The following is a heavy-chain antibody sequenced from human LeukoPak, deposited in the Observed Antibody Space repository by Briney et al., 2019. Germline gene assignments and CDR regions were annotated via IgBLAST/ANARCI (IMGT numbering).Heavy chain of an antibody. CDR1: GGSISSSSYY. V-gene: IGHV4-39*07. CDR2: IYYSGST. J-gene: IGHJ4*02. CDR3: ARKRYCGGDCYHFDY. D-gene: IGHD2-21*02. Sequence: PSETLSLTCTVSGGSISSSSYYWGWIRQPPGKGLEWIGSIYYSGSTYYNPSLKSRVTISVDKSKNQFSLKLSSVTAADTAVYYCARKRYCGGDCYHFDYWGQGTLVTVSS.